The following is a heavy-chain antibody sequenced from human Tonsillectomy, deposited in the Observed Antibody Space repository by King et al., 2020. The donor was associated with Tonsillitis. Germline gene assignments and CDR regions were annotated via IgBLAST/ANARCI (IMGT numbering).Heavy chain of an antibody. J-gene: IGHJ4*02. CDR2: IYYSGSS. V-gene: IGHV4-30-4*01. CDR3: ARGSGSSWYDY. D-gene: IGHD6-13*01. CDR1: GGSISSDYYY. Sequence: LQESGPGLVKPSQTLSLTCTVSGGSISSDYYYWSWIRQPPGGGLEWIAYIYYSGSSYYNPSLKSRVTISVDTSKNQFSLQVSSVTAADTAVYYGARGSGSSWYDYWGQGTLVTVSS.